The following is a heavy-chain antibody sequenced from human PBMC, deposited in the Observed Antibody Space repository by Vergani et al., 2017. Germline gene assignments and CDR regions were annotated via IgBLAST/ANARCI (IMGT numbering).Heavy chain of an antibody. CDR3: ARGGPVGRLELFYRFDY. J-gene: IGHJ4*02. Sequence: VQLVQSGAEVKKPGSSVKVSCKASGGTFSSYAISWVRQAPGQGLEWMGGISPIFGTANYAQKFQGRVTITADESTRTAYMELSSLRSEDTAVYYCARGGPVGRLELFYRFDYWGQGTLVTVSS. CDR2: ISPIFGTA. CDR1: GGTFSSYA. D-gene: IGHD5-24*01. V-gene: IGHV1-69*01.